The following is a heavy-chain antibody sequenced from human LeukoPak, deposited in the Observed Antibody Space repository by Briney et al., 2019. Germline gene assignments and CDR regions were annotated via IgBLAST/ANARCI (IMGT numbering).Heavy chain of an antibody. CDR2: IYTSGST. CDR1: GGSISSGSYY. J-gene: IGHJ5*02. V-gene: IGHV4-61*02. Sequence: PSQTLSLTCTVSGGSISSGSYYWSWIRQPAGKGLEWIGRIYTSGSTNYNPSLKSRVTISVDTSKNQFSLKLSSVTAADTAVYYCGREALPNEGSWFDPGAKGTLVTVPS. D-gene: IGHD1-1*01. CDR3: GREALPNEGSWFDP.